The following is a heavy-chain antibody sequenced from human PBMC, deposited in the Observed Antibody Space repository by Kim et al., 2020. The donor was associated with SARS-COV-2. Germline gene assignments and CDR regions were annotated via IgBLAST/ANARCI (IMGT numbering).Heavy chain of an antibody. CDR3: ARHDGDSPMVDWYFDL. V-gene: IGHV4-59*08. CDR2: IYYTGST. D-gene: IGHD5-18*01. Sequence: SETLSLTCTVSGGSISTYYWSWIRQSPGEGLEWIAYIYYTGSTNYNPSLKSRVTISVDTSKNQFSLKLSSVTAADTAVYYCARHDGDSPMVDWYFDLWGRGTLVTVSS. CDR1: GGSISTYY. J-gene: IGHJ2*01.